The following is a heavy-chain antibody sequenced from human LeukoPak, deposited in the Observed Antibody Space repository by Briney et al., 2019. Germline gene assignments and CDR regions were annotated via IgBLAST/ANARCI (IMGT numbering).Heavy chain of an antibody. CDR2: IIPVLNIT. CDR1: GGTFSSSA. D-gene: IGHD5-18*01. CDR3: ARDQGLTAPPPYGLDV. J-gene: IGHJ6*02. V-gene: IGHV1-69*04. Sequence: SVKVSCKTSGGTFSSSAITWVRQAPGQGLEWMGRIIPVLNITTYAQKFQGSVTITADTSTSTVYMELRRLRSEETAVYYCARDQGLTAPPPYGLDVWGQGTTVIVSS.